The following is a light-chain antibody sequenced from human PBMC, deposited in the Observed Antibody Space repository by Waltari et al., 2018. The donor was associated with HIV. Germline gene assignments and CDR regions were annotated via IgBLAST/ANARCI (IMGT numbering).Light chain of an antibody. CDR2: LNS. CDR3: MQALQSEYS. J-gene: IGKJ2*03. Sequence: DVVMTQSPLSLPVTPGEPASISCRSSQSLLHSNGYNYLDWYLQKPGQSPHLLIYLNSNRASGVPDRFSGSGSGTNFTLKISRVEAEDVGIYYCMQALQSEYSFGQGTKLEIK. CDR1: QSLLHSNGYNY. V-gene: IGKV2-28*01.